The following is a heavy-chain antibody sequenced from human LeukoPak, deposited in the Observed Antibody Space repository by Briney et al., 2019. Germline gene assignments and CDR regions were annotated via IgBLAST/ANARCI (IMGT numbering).Heavy chain of an antibody. CDR2: ISGDGGST. CDR1: GFTFDDYA. CDR3: AKDMKHIVVVTAIPID. D-gene: IGHD2-21*02. V-gene: IGHV3-43*02. J-gene: IGHJ4*02. Sequence: GGSLRLSCAAAGFTFDDYAMHWVRHAPGKGLEWVSLISGDGGSTYYADSVKGRFTISRDNSKNSLYLQMNSLRNEDTALYYCAKDMKHIVVVTAIPIDWGQGTLVTVSS.